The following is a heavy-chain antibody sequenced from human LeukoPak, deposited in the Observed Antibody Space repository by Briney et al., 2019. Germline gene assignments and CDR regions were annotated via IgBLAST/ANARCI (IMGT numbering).Heavy chain of an antibody. CDR3: ASYSGIYSAFEI. D-gene: IGHD1-26*01. CDR2: IFYNGGP. V-gene: IGHV4-39*02. CDR1: GGSISTSNYY. J-gene: IGHJ3*02. Sequence: SETLSLTCTVSGGSISTSNYYWGWVRQSPGRGLEWLGNIFYNGGPYYNPSFKSRVAISVDTSKNHFSLTLNAVTAADTAVYYCASYSGIYSAFEIWSQGTLVTVSS.